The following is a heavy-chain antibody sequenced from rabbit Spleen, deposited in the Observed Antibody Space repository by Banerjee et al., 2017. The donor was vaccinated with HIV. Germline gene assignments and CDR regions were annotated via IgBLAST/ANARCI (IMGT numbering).Heavy chain of an antibody. J-gene: IGHJ6*01. CDR2: IAGSSSGFT. CDR1: GFTLSTHW. Sequence: QEQLEESGGGLVKPGASLTLTCKASGFTLSTHWMSWVRQAPGKGLEWISCIAGSSSGFTYSATWAKGRFIISKTSSTTVTLQMTSLTAADTATYFCARDTGSSFSSYGMDLWGQGTLVTVS. D-gene: IGHD8-1*01. CDR3: ARDTGSSFSSYGMDL. V-gene: IGHV1S45*01.